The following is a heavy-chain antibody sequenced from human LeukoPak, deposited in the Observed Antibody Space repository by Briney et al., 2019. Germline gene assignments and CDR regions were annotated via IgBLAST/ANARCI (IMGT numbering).Heavy chain of an antibody. V-gene: IGHV3-7*01. Sequence: GGSLRLSCAASQFSFSTYWMSWVRQAPGKGLEWVANIKQDEGEKYYVDSVRGRFTISRDNAKNSLYLQMNSLRAEDTAVYYCAREASLNYMDVWGKGTTVTVS. J-gene: IGHJ6*03. CDR2: IKQDEGEK. CDR1: QFSFSTYW. CDR3: AREASLNYMDV.